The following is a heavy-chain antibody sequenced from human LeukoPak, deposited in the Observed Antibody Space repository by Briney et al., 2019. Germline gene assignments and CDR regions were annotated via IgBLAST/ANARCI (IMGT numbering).Heavy chain of an antibody. J-gene: IGHJ5*02. CDR3: AKEIRGVISNWFDP. Sequence: GGSLRLSCAASGYTFSSYAMSWIRQAPGKGLEWVSAISGSGGSTYYADSVKGRFTISRDNSKNTLYLQMNSLRAEDTAVYYCAKEIRGVISNWFDPWGQGTLVTVSS. CDR2: ISGSGGST. D-gene: IGHD3-10*01. CDR1: GYTFSSYA. V-gene: IGHV3-23*01.